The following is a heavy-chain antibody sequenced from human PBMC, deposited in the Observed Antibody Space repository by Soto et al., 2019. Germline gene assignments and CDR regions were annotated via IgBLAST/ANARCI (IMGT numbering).Heavy chain of an antibody. J-gene: IGHJ5*02. V-gene: IGHV1-69*13. D-gene: IGHD5-12*01. CDR1: GGTFSSYA. CDR2: IIPIFGTA. CDR3: ASCRDGYNYWFDP. Sequence: RASVKVSCKASGGTFSSYAISWVRQAPGQGLEWMGGIIPIFGTANYAQKFQGRVTITADESTSTAYMELSSLRSEDTAVYYCASCRDGYNYWFDPWGQGTLVTVSS.